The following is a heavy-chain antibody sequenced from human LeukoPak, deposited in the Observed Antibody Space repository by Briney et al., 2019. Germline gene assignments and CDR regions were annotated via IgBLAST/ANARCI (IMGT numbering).Heavy chain of an antibody. D-gene: IGHD5-18*01. CDR1: GFTFSSYA. CDR3: AKDHSKIQPFDY. CDR2: ISYDGTNK. V-gene: IGHV3-30-3*01. J-gene: IGHJ4*02. Sequence: GRSLRLSCAASGFTFSSYAMHWVRQVPGKGLEWVALISYDGTNKYYADSVKGRFTISRDNSKNTLYLQMNSLRAEDTAVYYCAKDHSKIQPFDYWGQGTLVTVSS.